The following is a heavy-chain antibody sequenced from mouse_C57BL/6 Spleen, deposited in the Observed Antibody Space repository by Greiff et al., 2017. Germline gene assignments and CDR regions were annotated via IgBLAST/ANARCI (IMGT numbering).Heavy chain of an antibody. D-gene: IGHD3-3*01. V-gene: IGHV5-6*01. CDR3: ARQGWEYYFDY. Sequence: EVHLVESGGDLVKPGGSLKLSCAASGFTFSSYGMSWVRQTPDKRLEWVATISSGGSYTYYPDSVKGRFTISGDNAKNTLYLQMSSLKSEDTAMYYCARQGWEYYFDYWGQGTTLTVSS. J-gene: IGHJ2*01. CDR2: ISSGGSYT. CDR1: GFTFSSYG.